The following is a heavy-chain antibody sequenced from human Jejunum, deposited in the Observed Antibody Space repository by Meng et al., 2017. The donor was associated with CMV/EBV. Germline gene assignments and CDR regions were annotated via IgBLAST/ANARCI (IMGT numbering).Heavy chain of an antibody. V-gene: IGHV3-48*03. Sequence: AASGFTFIAYEMNWVPQAPGKGLEWVSYMSSSGRHIYYADSVKGRFTISRDIAKNSLFLQMSSLRAEDTALYYCARYSTSNAFDIWGQGTRVTVSS. CDR3: ARYSTSNAFDI. J-gene: IGHJ3*02. CDR1: GFTFIAYE. D-gene: IGHD2-2*01. CDR2: MSSSGRHI.